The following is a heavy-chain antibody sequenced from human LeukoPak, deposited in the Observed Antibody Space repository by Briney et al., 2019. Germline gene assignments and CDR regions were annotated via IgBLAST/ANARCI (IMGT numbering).Heavy chain of an antibody. CDR2: INYSGRT. CDR3: ARQDDQDHGDPNWFDP. Sequence: PSETLSLTYTVSAGAVRTGDYYRAWIRLPPRQNLGWGGSINYSGRTFYNPSLMNRVTLSIDTSKDQFSLKLTSVTAADTAVYFCARQDDQDHGDPNWFDPWGQGTLVTVSS. D-gene: IGHD4-17*01. CDR1: AGAVRTGDYY. J-gene: IGHJ5*02. V-gene: IGHV4-39*01.